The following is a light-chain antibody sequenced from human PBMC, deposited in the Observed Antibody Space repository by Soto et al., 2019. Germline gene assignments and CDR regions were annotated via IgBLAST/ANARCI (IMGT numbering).Light chain of an antibody. J-gene: IGLJ1*01. CDR3: CSYTGSDTLAV. CDR2: EVS. Sequence: QSALTQPASVSGSPGQSITISCTGTSSDVGGYNYVSWYQQHPGKAPRLMVFEVSNRPSGVSNRFSGSKSGNVASLTISGLQAEDEADYYCCSYTGSDTLAVFGSGTKLTVL. CDR1: SSDVGGYNY. V-gene: IGLV2-14*01.